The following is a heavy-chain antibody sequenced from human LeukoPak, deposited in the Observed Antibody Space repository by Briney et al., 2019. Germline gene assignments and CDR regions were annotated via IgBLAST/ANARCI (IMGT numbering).Heavy chain of an antibody. D-gene: IGHD5-12*01. CDR2: ISSGSTYI. CDR3: ARDVGKSGYGDY. V-gene: IGHV3-21*01. CDR1: GFTFSSYS. J-gene: IGHJ1*01. Sequence: GGSLRLSCTASGFTFSSYSMNWVRQAPGKGLEWVSSISSGSTYIYYADSVKGRFTVSRDNAQNSLYLQMNSLRAEDTAVYYCARDVGKSGYGDYWGQGTLVTVSS.